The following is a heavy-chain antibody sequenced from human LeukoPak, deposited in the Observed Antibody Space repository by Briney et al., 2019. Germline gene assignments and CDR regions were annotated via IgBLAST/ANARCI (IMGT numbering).Heavy chain of an antibody. CDR1: GGTFSSYG. Sequence: ASVKVSCKASGGTFSSYGISWVRQAPGQGLEWMGWISAYNGNTNYAQKLQGRVTMTTDTSTSTAYMELRSLRSDDTAVYYCARDGTTMVRGVPHRSGGWFDPWGQGTLVTVSS. CDR2: ISAYNGNT. J-gene: IGHJ5*02. V-gene: IGHV1-18*01. D-gene: IGHD3-10*01. CDR3: ARDGTTMVRGVPHRSGGWFDP.